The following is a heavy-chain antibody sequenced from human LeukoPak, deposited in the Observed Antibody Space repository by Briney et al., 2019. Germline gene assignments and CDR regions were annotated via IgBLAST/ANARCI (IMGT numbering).Heavy chain of an antibody. V-gene: IGHV3-20*04. CDR2: INWNGDTT. J-gene: IGHJ4*02. CDR3: ARQTRGYVYYFDY. D-gene: IGHD2-2*01. CDR1: GFPFQDSG. Sequence: GGPLRLSCAASGFPFQDSGLSWVRQAPGKGLEWISGINWNGDTTVYADSVKGRFTISRDNAKNSLYLQMNSLRADDTAFYYCARQTRGYVYYFDYWGQGTLATVSS.